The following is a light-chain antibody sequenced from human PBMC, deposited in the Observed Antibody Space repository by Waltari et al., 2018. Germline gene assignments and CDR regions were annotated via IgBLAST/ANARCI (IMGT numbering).Light chain of an antibody. Sequence: DIQMTQSPSTLSASIGDTVTITCRASRDISRWLAWYQQKPGKAPNLLISKGSTLESGAPSRFNGSGSGPQFSPTLSSLHPADFATYYCKQYKTYSPWAFAQGTRVKIK. V-gene: IGKV1-5*03. CDR2: KGS. J-gene: IGKJ1*01. CDR3: KQYKTYSPWA. CDR1: RDISRW.